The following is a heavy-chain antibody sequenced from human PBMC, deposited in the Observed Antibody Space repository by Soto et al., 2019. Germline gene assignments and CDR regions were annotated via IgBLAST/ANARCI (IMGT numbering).Heavy chain of an antibody. D-gene: IGHD6-13*01. Sequence: EVQLMESGGGLVQPGGSLRLSCAASEFSFSSYALNWVRQAPGKGLEWVSAISATGTTTYYADSVKGRFTISRDNSKRTLFLPMDTLSPGHTAVYYCATYSSPFDYWGQGTLVTVSS. CDR1: EFSFSSYA. J-gene: IGHJ4*02. V-gene: IGHV3-23*01. CDR3: ATYSSPFDY. CDR2: ISATGTTT.